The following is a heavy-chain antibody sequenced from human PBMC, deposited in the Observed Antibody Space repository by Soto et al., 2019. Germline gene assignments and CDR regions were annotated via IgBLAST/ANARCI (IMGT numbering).Heavy chain of an antibody. Sequence: EVQLVESGGGLVQPGGSLRLSCAASGFTFSSYWMSWVRQAPGKGLEWVANIKQYGSEKYYVDSVKGRFTITRDNAKNSLYLQMNSLRAEDTAVYYCARDGRYSSSLGVFDYWGQGTLVTVSS. D-gene: IGHD6-13*01. J-gene: IGHJ4*02. CDR1: GFTFSSYW. CDR2: IKQYGSEK. CDR3: ARDGRYSSSLGVFDY. V-gene: IGHV3-7*05.